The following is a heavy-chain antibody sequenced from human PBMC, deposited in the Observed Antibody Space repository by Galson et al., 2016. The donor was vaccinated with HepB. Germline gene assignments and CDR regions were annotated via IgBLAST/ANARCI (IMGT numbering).Heavy chain of an antibody. J-gene: IGHJ4*02. CDR3: AKSDCSSTSCFPDY. CDR2: ISGSGGST. Sequence: SLRLSCAASGFTFSNYAMSWVRQAPGKGLEWVSSISGSGGSTYYADSVKGRFTIARDNSKNTLYLQMNSLRAEGTALYYCAKSDCSSTSCFPDYWGQGTLVTVSS. D-gene: IGHD2-2*01. CDR1: GFTFSNYA. V-gene: IGHV3-23*01.